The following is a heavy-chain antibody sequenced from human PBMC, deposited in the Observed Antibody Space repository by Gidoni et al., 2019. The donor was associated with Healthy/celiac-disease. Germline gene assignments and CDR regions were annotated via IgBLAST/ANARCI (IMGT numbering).Heavy chain of an antibody. D-gene: IGHD6-19*01. CDR3: ARDGVAGTGDY. J-gene: IGHJ4*02. V-gene: IGHV3-33*01. CDR2: IWYDGSNK. CDR1: GFTFSSYG. Sequence: QVQLVESGGGVVQPGRSLRLSCAASGFTFSSYGMHWVRQAPCKGLECVAVIWYDGSNKYYADSVKGRFTISRDNSKNTLYLQMNSLRAEDTAVYYCARDGVAGTGDYWGQGTLVTVSS.